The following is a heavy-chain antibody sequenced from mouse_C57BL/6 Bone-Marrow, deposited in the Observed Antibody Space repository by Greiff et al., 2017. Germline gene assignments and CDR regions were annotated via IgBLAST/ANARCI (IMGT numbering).Heavy chain of an antibody. CDR3: ARWRGTTVVEDAMDY. Sequence: VQRVESGAELAKPGASVKLSCKASGYTFTSYWMHWVKQRPGQGLEWIGYINPSSGYTKYNQKFKDKATLTADKSSSTAYMQLSSLTYEDSAVYYCARWRGTTVVEDAMDYWGQGTSVTVSS. J-gene: IGHJ4*01. D-gene: IGHD1-1*01. V-gene: IGHV1-7*01. CDR1: GYTFTSYW. CDR2: INPSSGYT.